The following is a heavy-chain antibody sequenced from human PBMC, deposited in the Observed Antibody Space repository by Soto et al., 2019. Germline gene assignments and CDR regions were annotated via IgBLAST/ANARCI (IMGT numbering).Heavy chain of an antibody. V-gene: IGHV3-23*01. D-gene: IGHD5-18*01. CDR1: GFTFSSYA. J-gene: IGHJ4*02. CDR3: ATPMFSIQLWLLFDY. CDR2: ISGSGGST. Sequence: EVQLLESGGGLVQPGGSLKLSCAASGFTFSSYAMSWVRQAPGKGLEWVSAISGSGGSTYYADSVKGRFTTARDNSKNTLYLQMNRLRAEDTAVYYGATPMFSIQLWLLFDYWGQGTLVTVSS.